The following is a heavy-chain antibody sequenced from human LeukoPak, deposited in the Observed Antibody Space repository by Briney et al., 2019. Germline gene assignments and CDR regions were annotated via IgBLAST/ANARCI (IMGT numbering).Heavy chain of an antibody. CDR1: GFTFSGHV. CDR2: ISYDGSSR. J-gene: IGHJ4*02. V-gene: IGHV3-30*04. CDR3: ATTGSFVFDY. D-gene: IGHD1-14*01. Sequence: GGSLRLSCTVSGFTFSGHVMHWVRQAPGKGLEWVATISYDGSSRYYADSVKGPFTISRDNSKNTLYLQMHSLRPEDTAIYYCATTGSFVFDYWGQGTLVTVSS.